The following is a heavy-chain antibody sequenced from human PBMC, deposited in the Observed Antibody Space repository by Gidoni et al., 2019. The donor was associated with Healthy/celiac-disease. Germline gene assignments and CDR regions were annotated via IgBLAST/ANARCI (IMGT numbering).Heavy chain of an antibody. D-gene: IGHD4-17*01. Sequence: VRQAPGKGLEWVSAISGSGGSTYYADSVKGRFTISRDNSKNTLYLQMNSLRAEDTAVYYCANLYGGNSKYFDYWGQGTLVTVSS. CDR2: ISGSGGST. CDR3: ANLYGGNSKYFDY. J-gene: IGHJ4*02. V-gene: IGHV3-23*01.